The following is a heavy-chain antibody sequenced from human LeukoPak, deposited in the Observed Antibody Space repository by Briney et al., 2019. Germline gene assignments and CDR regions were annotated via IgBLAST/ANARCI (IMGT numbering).Heavy chain of an antibody. CDR2: ISSSSSYI. J-gene: IGHJ3*02. D-gene: IGHD4-17*01. CDR3: ASAAYGADAFDI. Sequence: GGSLRLSCAASGFTFSNAWMNWVRQAPGKGLEWVSSISSSSSYIYYADSVKGRFTISRDNAKNSLYLQMNSLRAEDTAVYYCASAAYGADAFDIWGQGTMVTVSS. V-gene: IGHV3-21*01. CDR1: GFTFSNAW.